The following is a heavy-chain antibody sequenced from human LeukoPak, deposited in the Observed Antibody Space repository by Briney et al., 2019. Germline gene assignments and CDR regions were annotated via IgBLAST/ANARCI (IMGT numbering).Heavy chain of an antibody. D-gene: IGHD3-10*01. CDR2: IYAGDRT. CDR3: ARDLMIRGVILDY. Sequence: GGSLRLSCAASGFTVSSNYMSWGRQAPGKGLEWVSVIYAGDRTYYAESVKGRFTISRDNSKNTLYLQMNSLRAEDTAVYYCARDLMIRGVILDYWGQGTLVTVSS. CDR1: GFTVSSNY. V-gene: IGHV3-66*02. J-gene: IGHJ4*02.